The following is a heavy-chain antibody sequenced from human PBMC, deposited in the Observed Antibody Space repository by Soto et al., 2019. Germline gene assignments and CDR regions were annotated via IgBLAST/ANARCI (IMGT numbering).Heavy chain of an antibody. CDR1: GYTFTNYG. CDR3: ARAHPFIVATMSIDF. J-gene: IGHJ4*02. CDR2: ISPYNGHT. Sequence: QVQMAQSGGEVKKLGASLKVSCKAFGYTFTNYGISWVRQAPGQGLEWMGWISPYNGHTNSAQKSPXXXSXXTATPTATAYMELRSLRTDDTAVYYCARAHPFIVATMSIDFWGQGTLVSVSS. D-gene: IGHD5-12*01. V-gene: IGHV1-18*01.